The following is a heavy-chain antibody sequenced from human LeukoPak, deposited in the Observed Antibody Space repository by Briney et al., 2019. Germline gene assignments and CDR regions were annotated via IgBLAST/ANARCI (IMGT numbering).Heavy chain of an antibody. J-gene: IGHJ4*02. CDR3: ARQTVSCHDY. CDR2: IRGKRDNYAT. Sequence: GGSLKLSCVASGFTFSDSPIHWVRLAPGKGLEWVAHIRGKRDNYATAYAASVKDRFAISRDNSENTAFLQMNSLKTDDTAVYFWARQTVSCHDYWGRGTLVTVSS. V-gene: IGHV3-73*01. D-gene: IGHD2-2*01. CDR1: GFTFSDSP.